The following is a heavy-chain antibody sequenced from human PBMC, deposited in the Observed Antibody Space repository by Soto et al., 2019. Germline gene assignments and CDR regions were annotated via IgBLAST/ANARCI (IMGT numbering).Heavy chain of an antibody. J-gene: IGHJ4*02. V-gene: IGHV6-1*01. CDR1: GDSVSSNSAA. CDR3: ARQTSCRNGSCYRHFDY. CDR2: TYYRSKWNN. Sequence: KQSQTLSLTCAISGDSVSSNSAAWNWIRQSPSRGLEWLGKTYYRSKWNNDYAESVKSRITINPDTSKNQFSLQLSSVTPEDTAIYYCARQTSCRNGSCYRHFDYWGQGTLVTVSS. D-gene: IGHD2-2*01.